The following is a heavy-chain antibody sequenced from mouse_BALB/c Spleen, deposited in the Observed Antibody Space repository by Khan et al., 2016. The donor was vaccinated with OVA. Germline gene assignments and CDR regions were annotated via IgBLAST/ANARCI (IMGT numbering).Heavy chain of an antibody. CDR2: IWSAGST. CDR3: ARRGYDYGRGALFDY. J-gene: IGHJ3*01. V-gene: IGHV2-2*02. CDR1: GFSLNNYS. Sequence: QVQLQQSGPGLVQPSQSLSITCTVSGFSLNNYSVHWVRQSPGKGLEWLGVIWSAGSTDYNAAFISRMTISKDNSRNQIFFRMNSLQPKDKAIYYCARRGYDYGRGALFDYWGQGTLVTVSA. D-gene: IGHD2-4*01.